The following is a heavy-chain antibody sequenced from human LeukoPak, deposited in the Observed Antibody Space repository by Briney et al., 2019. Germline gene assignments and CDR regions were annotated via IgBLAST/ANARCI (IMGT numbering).Heavy chain of an antibody. V-gene: IGHV3-23*01. D-gene: IGHD4-11*01. CDR2: ISGSGGNT. Sequence: PGGSLRLSCAAPGFTFSKYAMSWVRQAPGKGLEWVSGISGSGGNTNYTDSVRGRFTISRDNSKNTLSLQMNSLRAEDTAVYYCAKDRDYTAFDIWGQGTMVTVSS. J-gene: IGHJ3*02. CDR1: GFTFSKYA. CDR3: AKDRDYTAFDI.